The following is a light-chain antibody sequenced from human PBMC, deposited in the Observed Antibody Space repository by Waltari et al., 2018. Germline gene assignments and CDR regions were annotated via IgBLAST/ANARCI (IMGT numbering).Light chain of an antibody. CDR1: QTVRTY. Sequence: EIVLTPSPATLSLSPGGRATLSCRSSQTVRTYLAWYQQKPGQAPRLLIVDASGRATGIPAKFSGSWSGTDFTLTVSNLEPEDFAIYYCQQRSNWPYTFGQGTRVEIK. J-gene: IGKJ2*01. CDR2: DAS. V-gene: IGKV3-11*01. CDR3: QQRSNWPYT.